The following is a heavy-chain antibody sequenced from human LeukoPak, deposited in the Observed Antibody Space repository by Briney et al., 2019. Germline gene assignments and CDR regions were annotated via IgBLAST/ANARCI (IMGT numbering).Heavy chain of an antibody. Sequence: ASVKASCTASGGTFSSYAISWVRQAPGQGLEWMGGIIPIFGTANYAQKFQGRVTITADESTSTAYMELSSLRSEDTAVYYCARFSGWYFDYWGQGTLVTVSS. D-gene: IGHD6-19*01. CDR3: ARFSGWYFDY. CDR2: IIPIFGTA. CDR1: GGTFSSYA. J-gene: IGHJ4*02. V-gene: IGHV1-69*13.